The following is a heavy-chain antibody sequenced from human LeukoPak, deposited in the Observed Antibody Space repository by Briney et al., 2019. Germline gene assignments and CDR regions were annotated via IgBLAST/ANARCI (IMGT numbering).Heavy chain of an antibody. D-gene: IGHD3-10*01. CDR3: ARAMVRGVIISSYYYGMDV. CDR1: GYTFTSYD. CDR2: MNPNSGNT. V-gene: IGHV1-8*01. J-gene: IGHJ6*02. Sequence: GASVKVSCKASGYTFTSYDINWVRQATGQGLEWMGWMNPNSGNTGYAQKFQGRVTMTRNTSISTAYMELSSLRSEDTAVYYCARAMVRGVIISSYYYGMDVWGQGTTVTVSS.